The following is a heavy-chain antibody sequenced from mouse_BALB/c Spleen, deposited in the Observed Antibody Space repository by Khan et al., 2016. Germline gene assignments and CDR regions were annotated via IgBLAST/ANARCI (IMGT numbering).Heavy chain of an antibody. D-gene: IGHD2-4*01. CDR2: ISDGGSYT. CDR3: AREGLRRGFAY. J-gene: IGHJ3*01. Sequence: EVELVESGGGLVKPGGSLKLSCAASGFTFSDYYMYWVRQTPEKRLEWVATISDGGSYTSYPDSVKRRFTISRDNAKNNLYLQMSSLKSEDTAMYYCAREGLRRGFAYWGQGTLVTVSA. CDR1: GFTFSDYY. V-gene: IGHV5-4*02.